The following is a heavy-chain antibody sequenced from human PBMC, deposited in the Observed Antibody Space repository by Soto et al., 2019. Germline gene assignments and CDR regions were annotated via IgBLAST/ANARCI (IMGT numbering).Heavy chain of an antibody. V-gene: IGHV1-2*04. CDR2: INPNSGGT. CDR1: GYTFTGYY. Sequence: ASVKVSCKASGYTFTGYYMYWVRQAPGQGLEWMGWINPNSGGTNYAQKFQGWVTMTRDTSISTAYMELSRLRSDDTAVYYCARTDQTTVKYDYWGQGTLVTVSS. J-gene: IGHJ4*02. D-gene: IGHD4-17*01. CDR3: ARTDQTTVKYDY.